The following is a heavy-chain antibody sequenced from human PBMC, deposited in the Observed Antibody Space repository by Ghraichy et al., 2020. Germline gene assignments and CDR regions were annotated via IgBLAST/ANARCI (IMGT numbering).Heavy chain of an antibody. Sequence: SETLSLTCTVSGGSISSSSYYWGWIRQPPGKGLEWIGSIYYSGSTYYNPSLKSRVTISVDTSKNQFSLKLSSVTAADTAVYYCARQTYYDSSGPPNWFDPWGQGTLVTVSS. CDR1: GGSISSSSYY. CDR2: IYYSGST. V-gene: IGHV4-39*01. J-gene: IGHJ5*02. D-gene: IGHD3-22*01. CDR3: ARQTYYDSSGPPNWFDP.